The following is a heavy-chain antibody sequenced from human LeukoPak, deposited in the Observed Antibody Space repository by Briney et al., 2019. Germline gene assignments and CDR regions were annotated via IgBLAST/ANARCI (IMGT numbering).Heavy chain of an antibody. CDR1: GFSLRSYA. D-gene: IGHD2-2*02. V-gene: IGHV3-48*03. CDR3: ARGAGIVVVPAAISGFDP. Sequence: PGGSLKLSCATSGFSLRSYAMFWVRQAPGKGLEWVSYISSSGSTIYYADSVKGRFTISRDNAKNSLYLQMNSLRAEDTAVYYCARGAGIVVVPAAISGFDPWGQGTLVTVSS. J-gene: IGHJ5*02. CDR2: ISSSGSTI.